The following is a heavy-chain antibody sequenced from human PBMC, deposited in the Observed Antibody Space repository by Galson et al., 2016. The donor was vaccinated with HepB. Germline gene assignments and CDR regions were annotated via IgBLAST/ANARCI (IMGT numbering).Heavy chain of an antibody. CDR1: GFILRSYA. CDR2: TWSDGNDR. J-gene: IGHJ6*04. V-gene: IGHV3-33*01. D-gene: IGHD3-3*01. CDR3: ARDPGITMFGVYAMDV. Sequence: SLRLSCATSGFILRSYAMHWVRQGPGKGLEWVAVTWSDGNDRYYAPSVKGRFTISRDNSKNTLYLQMNSLRAEDTAVYYCARDPGITMFGVYAMDVWGKGTTVTVSS.